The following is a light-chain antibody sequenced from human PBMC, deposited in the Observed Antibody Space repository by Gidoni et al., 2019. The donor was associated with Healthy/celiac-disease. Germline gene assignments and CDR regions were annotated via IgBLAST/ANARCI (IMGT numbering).Light chain of an antibody. J-gene: IGLJ3*02. Sequence: QLVLTQSHSAPASLAASGKITCTLSSEHSRYAIALHQQQPETGPRYLMKLNSDGSHSKEDWIPDRFSGSSSGAERYLTISSLQSEDEADYYCQTWGTGIQWVFGGGTKLTVL. V-gene: IGLV4-69*01. CDR3: QTWGTGIQWV. CDR1: SEHSRYA. CDR2: LNSDGSH.